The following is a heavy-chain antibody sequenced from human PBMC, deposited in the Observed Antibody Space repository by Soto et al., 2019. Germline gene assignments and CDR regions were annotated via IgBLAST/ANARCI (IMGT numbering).Heavy chain of an antibody. CDR1: GYSFTTYW. J-gene: IGHJ5*02. D-gene: IGHD5-12*01. Sequence: RGESLKISCKGSGYSFTTYWITWVRQVPGKGLEWMGRIDPSDSYANYSPSFQGHVTMSADKSISTAYLQWSSLKASDTAMYYCGRVRVDKAEGWFDPWGQGTLVTVSS. V-gene: IGHV5-10-1*01. CDR2: IDPSDSYA. CDR3: GRVRVDKAEGWFDP.